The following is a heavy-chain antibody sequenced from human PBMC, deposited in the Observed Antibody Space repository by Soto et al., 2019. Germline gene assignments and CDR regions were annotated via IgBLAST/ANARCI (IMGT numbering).Heavy chain of an antibody. V-gene: IGHV4-39*01. CDR2: IYYSGST. CDR3: ASKTDIVVVTAIPDDAFDI. J-gene: IGHJ3*02. Sequence: SETLSLTCTVSGGSISSSSYYWGWIRQPPGKGLEWIGSIYYSGSTYYNPSLKSRVTISVDTSKNQFSLKMSSVTAADTAVYYCASKTDIVVVTAIPDDAFDIWGQGTMVTVSS. D-gene: IGHD2-21*02. CDR1: GGSISSSSYY.